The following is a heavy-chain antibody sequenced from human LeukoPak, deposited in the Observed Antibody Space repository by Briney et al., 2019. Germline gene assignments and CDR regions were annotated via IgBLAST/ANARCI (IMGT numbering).Heavy chain of an antibody. CDR1: GGSFSDYY. D-gene: IGHD6-6*01. Sequence: SETLSLTCAVHGGSFSDYYWSWIRQPPGKGLEWIGEIFHRGNPNYNPSLKSRVTISVDTSENQFSLNLSSVAATDLAVYFCTGSSRSTRYYFDYWGQGILVTVSS. V-gene: IGHV4-34*12. CDR3: TGSSRSTRYYFDY. CDR2: IFHRGNP. J-gene: IGHJ4*02.